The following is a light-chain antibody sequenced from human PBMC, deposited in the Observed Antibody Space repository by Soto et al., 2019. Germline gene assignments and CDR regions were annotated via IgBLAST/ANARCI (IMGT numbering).Light chain of an antibody. Sequence: QAVLTQPPSVSVAPGQRVTISCTGSSSNIGAGYDVHWYQQLPGTAPKLLIYGNSNRPSGVPDRFSGSKSGTSASLAITGLQAEDEADYYCQSYDSSLSAVVFGGGTKVTV. V-gene: IGLV1-40*01. CDR1: SSNIGAGYD. CDR2: GNS. CDR3: QSYDSSLSAVV. J-gene: IGLJ2*01.